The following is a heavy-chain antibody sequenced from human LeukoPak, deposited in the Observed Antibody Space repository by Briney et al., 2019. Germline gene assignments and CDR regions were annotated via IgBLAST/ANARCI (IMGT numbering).Heavy chain of an antibody. J-gene: IGHJ5*02. D-gene: IGHD5-12*01. CDR1: GFTFKNYA. Sequence: GGSPRLSCAASGFTFKNYAMNWVRQSPGQGLEWVSTISGDAVTSWYADSVKGRFTVPRDNSKNIVFLQMNNLRAEDTAVYYCAREGPYSGYDPWGQGTLVTVSS. CDR2: ISGDAVTS. CDR3: AREGPYSGYDP. V-gene: IGHV3-23*01.